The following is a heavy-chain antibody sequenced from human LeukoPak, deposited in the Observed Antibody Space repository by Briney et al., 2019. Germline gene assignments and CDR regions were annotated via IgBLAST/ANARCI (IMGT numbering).Heavy chain of an antibody. CDR1: GYTFTSYA. CDR3: ARDSPDYDFWSGYYMGDY. Sequence: ASVKVSCKASGYTFTSYAMNWVRQAPGQGLEWMGWINPNTGNPTYAQGFPGRFVFSLDTSVSTAYLQISSLKAEDTAVYYCARDSPDYDFWSGYYMGDYWGQGTLVTVSS. V-gene: IGHV7-4-1*02. D-gene: IGHD3-3*01. CDR2: INPNTGNP. J-gene: IGHJ4*02.